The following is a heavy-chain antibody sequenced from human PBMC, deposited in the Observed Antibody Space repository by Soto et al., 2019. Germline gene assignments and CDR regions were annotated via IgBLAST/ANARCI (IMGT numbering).Heavy chain of an antibody. V-gene: IGHV3-30-3*01. J-gene: IGHJ1*01. CDR2: ISHDGSHK. D-gene: IGHD1-26*01. Sequence: QVQLVESGGGVVQPGRSLRLSCAASGFTFNSFTMHWVRQAPGKGLEGVAVISHDGSHKYSADSVKGRFTISRDDSKNTLYLQMSSLRVEDTAIYYCATWEERYFQDWGPGTLVTVSS. CDR1: GFTFNSFT. CDR3: ATWEERYFQD.